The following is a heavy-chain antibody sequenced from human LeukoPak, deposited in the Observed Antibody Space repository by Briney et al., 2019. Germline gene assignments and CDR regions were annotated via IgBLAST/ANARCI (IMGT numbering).Heavy chain of an antibody. CDR2: IIPIFGTA. J-gene: IGHJ1*01. D-gene: IGHD6-13*01. CDR3: ASGYSSSWYREEYFQH. CDR1: GGTFSSYA. V-gene: IGHV1-69*05. Sequence: SVKVSCKASGGTFSSYAISWVRQAPGQGLEWMGGIIPIFGTANYAQKFQGRVTITTDESTSTAYMELSSLRSEDTAVYYCASGYSSSWYREEYFQHWGQGTLVTVSS.